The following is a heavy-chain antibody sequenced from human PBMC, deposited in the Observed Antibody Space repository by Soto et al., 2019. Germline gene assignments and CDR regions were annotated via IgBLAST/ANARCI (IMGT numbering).Heavy chain of an antibody. CDR3: ASRKSSPYFDY. CDR1: GGSISSGDYY. D-gene: IGHD3-10*01. V-gene: IGHV4-30-4*02. CDR2: IYYSGST. J-gene: IGHJ4*02. Sequence: LSDTLSLTCTVSGGSISSGDYYWSWIRQPPGKGLEWIGNIYYSGSTYYNPSLKSRVTISIDTSKNQFSLKLSSVTAADTAVYYCASRKSSPYFDYWGQGTLVTVSS.